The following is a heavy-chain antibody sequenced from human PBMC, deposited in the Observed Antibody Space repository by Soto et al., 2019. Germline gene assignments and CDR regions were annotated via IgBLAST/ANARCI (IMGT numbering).Heavy chain of an antibody. CDR3: AKAPKGNYYYGLGV. V-gene: IGHV3-23*01. CDR1: GFTFGSYA. J-gene: IGHJ6*02. Sequence: EVQLLEAGGGLVQIGASLRLSCAASGFTFGSYAMGWVRQAPGRGLEWVSSISGNGATTYYADSVKGRFTISRDNSRNTLYLQMDSLRGDDTAVYYCAKAPKGNYYYGLGVWGQGTTVTVSS. D-gene: IGHD6-13*01. CDR2: ISGNGATT.